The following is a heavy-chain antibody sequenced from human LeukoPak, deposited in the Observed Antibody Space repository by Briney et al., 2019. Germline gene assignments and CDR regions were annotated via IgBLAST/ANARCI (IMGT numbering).Heavy chain of an antibody. J-gene: IGHJ4*02. V-gene: IGHV1-24*01. CDR3: ATDRVDSSGYYYDY. CDR2: FDTEDGET. CDR1: GYTLTELS. D-gene: IGHD3-22*01. Sequence: ASVKVSCKVSGYTLTELSMHWVRQAPGKGLEWMGGFDTEDGETIYAQKFHGRVTVTENTSTDTAYMELSSLRSEDTAVYYCATDRVDSSGYYYDYWGQGTLVTVSS.